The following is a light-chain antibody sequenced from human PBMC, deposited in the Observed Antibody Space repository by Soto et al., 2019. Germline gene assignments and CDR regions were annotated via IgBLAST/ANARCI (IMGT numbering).Light chain of an antibody. Sequence: QSALTQPASVSGSPGQSITISCTGTSSDVGDYNYVSWYQQHPGKAPKLMIYEVSNRPSGVSNRFSGSKSGNTASLTISGLQGEDEADYYCSSYTSSNTVVFGGGTKLTVL. CDR2: EVS. CDR3: SSYTSSNTVV. CDR1: SSDVGDYNY. J-gene: IGLJ2*01. V-gene: IGLV2-14*01.